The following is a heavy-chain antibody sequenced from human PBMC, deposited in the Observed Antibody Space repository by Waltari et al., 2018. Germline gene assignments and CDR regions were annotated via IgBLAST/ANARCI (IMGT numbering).Heavy chain of an antibody. CDR2: IRYDGSNK. J-gene: IGHJ1*01. D-gene: IGHD3-22*01. Sequence: QVQLVESGGGVVQPGGSLRLSCAASGFIFSSYGMHWVRQAPGKGLEWVAFIRYDGSNKYYADSVKGRFTISRDNSKNTLYLQMNSLRAEDTAVYYCAKEDDSSGYYYYAEYFQHWGQGTLVTVSS. CDR1: GFIFSSYG. CDR3: AKEDDSSGYYYYAEYFQH. V-gene: IGHV3-30*02.